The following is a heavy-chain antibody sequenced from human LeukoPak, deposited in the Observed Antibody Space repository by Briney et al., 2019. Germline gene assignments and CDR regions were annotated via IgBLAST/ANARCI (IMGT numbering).Heavy chain of an antibody. CDR2: IRQDGSKI. Sequence: GGSLRLSCAASGFTFSSYSMNWVRQAPGKGLEWAAFIRQDGSKIYYADSVKGRFTISRDNSKNTLYLQMNSLRAEDTAVYYCAKTMSPYYYDSSGFWGQGTLVTVSS. CDR3: AKTMSPYYYDSSGF. D-gene: IGHD3-22*01. CDR1: GFTFSSYS. V-gene: IGHV3-30*02. J-gene: IGHJ4*02.